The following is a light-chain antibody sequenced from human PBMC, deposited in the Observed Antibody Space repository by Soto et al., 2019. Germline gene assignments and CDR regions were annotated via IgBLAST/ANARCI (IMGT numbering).Light chain of an antibody. J-gene: IGLJ2*01. CDR3: CSYGGSYTFVV. Sequence: QSALTQPRSVSGSPGQSVTISCTGTSSDFGGYNYVSWYQQYPGKAPKLMIYDVSKRPSGVPDRFSGSKSGNTASLTISGLQAEDEADYYCCSYGGSYTFVVFGGGTKVTVL. V-gene: IGLV2-11*01. CDR2: DVS. CDR1: SSDFGGYNY.